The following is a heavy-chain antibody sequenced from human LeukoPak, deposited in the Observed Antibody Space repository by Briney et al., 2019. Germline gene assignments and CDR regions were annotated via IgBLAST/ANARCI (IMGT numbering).Heavy chain of an antibody. D-gene: IGHD3-10*01. V-gene: IGHV4-39*01. CDR1: GGSIRSSYYY. CDR2: IYDSGST. Sequence: PPESLSLTCTVSGGSIRSSYYYWGWIRQPPGKGWEWIGSIYDSGSTYYNPSLKRRVTLSVDTSKNQFSLKLKSVTDADPAVYYCARHYGPWGQGTLVTVSS. J-gene: IGHJ5*02. CDR3: ARHYGP.